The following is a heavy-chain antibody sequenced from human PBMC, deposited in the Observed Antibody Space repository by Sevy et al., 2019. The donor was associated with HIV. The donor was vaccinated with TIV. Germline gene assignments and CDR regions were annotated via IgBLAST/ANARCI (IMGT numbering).Heavy chain of an antibody. J-gene: IGHJ3*02. CDR3: ARVRYYYDSSGYYHDGAFDT. CDR1: GYTFTGYY. V-gene: IGHV1-2*02. D-gene: IGHD3-22*01. Sequence: ALVKVSCKASGYTFTGYYMHWVRQAPGQGLEWMRWINPNSGGTNYVQKFQGRVTMTRDTSISTAYMELSRLRSDDTAVYYCARVRYYYDSSGYYHDGAFDTWGQRTMVTVSS. CDR2: INPNSGGT.